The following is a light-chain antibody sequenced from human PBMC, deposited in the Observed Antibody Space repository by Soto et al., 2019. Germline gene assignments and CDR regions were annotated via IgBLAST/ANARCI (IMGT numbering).Light chain of an antibody. J-gene: IGKJ1*01. Sequence: EIVMTQSRATLSVSPGERATLSCRASQSVSSYLAWYQQKPRQAPRLLVYDASNRATGIPARFSGSGSGTDFTPTISSLEPEDFAVYYCQQRSNWPPWTCGQGTKVDIK. CDR2: DAS. CDR3: QQRSNWPPWT. V-gene: IGKV3-11*01. CDR1: QSVSSY.